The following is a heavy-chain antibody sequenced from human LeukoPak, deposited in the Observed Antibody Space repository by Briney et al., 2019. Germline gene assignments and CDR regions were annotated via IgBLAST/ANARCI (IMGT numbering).Heavy chain of an antibody. CDR2: ISYDGSNK. CDR1: GFTFSSYA. J-gene: IGHJ4*02. V-gene: IGHV3-30*01. Sequence: GGSLRLSCAASGFTFSSYAMHWVRQAPGKGLEWVAVISYDGSNKYYADSVKGRFTISRDNSKNTLYLQMNSLRAEDTAVYYCARAQSYFDYWGRGTLVTVSS. CDR3: ARAQSYFDY.